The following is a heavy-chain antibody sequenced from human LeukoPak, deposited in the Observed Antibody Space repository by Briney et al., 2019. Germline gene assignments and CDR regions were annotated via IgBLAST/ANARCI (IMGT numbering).Heavy chain of an antibody. CDR3: ARVSFVDTAMVTGYYYYYGMDV. CDR2: IYYSGST. D-gene: IGHD5-18*01. J-gene: IGHJ6*02. Sequence: SETLSLTCAVYGGSFSSYYWSWIRQPPGKGLERIGYIYYSGSTNYNPSLKSRVTISVDTSKNQFSLKLSSVTAADTAVYYCARVSFVDTAMVTGYYYYYGMDVWGQGTTVTVSS. CDR1: GGSFSSYY. V-gene: IGHV4-59*01.